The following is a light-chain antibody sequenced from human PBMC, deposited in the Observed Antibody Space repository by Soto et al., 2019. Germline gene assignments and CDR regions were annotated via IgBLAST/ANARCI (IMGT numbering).Light chain of an antibody. J-gene: IGLJ2*01. Sequence: QAVVTQPASVSGSPGQSITISCTGTSSDVGGYNVVSWYQQHPGKAPKLIIYEGTKRPSGVSNRFSGSKSGNTASLTISGLQAEDEADYHCCSYADTSTFWVVFGGGTKVTVL. CDR3: CSYADTSTFWVV. CDR1: SSDVGGYNV. CDR2: EGT. V-gene: IGLV2-23*03.